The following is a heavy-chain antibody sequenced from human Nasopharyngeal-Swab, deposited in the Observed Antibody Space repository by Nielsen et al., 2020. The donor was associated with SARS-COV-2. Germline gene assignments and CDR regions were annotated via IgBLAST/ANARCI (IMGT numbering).Heavy chain of an antibody. CDR2: INPNSGGT. CDR3: AVGKIAAGDYYYYYGMDV. Sequence: ASVKVSCKASGYTFTGYYMHWVRQAPGQGLEWMGRINPNSGGTNYAQKFQGRVTITRDTSASTAYMELSSLRSEDTAVYYCAVGKIAAGDYYYYYGMDVWGQGTTVTVSS. D-gene: IGHD6-13*01. J-gene: IGHJ6*02. CDR1: GYTFTGYY. V-gene: IGHV1-2*06.